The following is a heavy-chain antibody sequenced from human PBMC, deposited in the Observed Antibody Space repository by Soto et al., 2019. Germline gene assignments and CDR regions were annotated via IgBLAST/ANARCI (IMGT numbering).Heavy chain of an antibody. Sequence: ASVKVSCKASGYTFTSYYMHWVRQAPGQGLEWMGIINPSGGSTSYAQKFQGRVTMTRDTSTSTVYMELSSLRSEDTAVYYCARGVRFSGSYSDAFDIWGQGTMVTVSS. CDR1: GYTFTSYY. D-gene: IGHD1-26*01. V-gene: IGHV1-46*01. J-gene: IGHJ3*02. CDR3: ARGVRFSGSYSDAFDI. CDR2: INPSGGST.